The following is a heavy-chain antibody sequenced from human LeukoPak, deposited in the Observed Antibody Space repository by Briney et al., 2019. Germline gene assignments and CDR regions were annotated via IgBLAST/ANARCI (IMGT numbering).Heavy chain of an antibody. Sequence: GGSLRLSCVASGFTFSAYWMAWVRQAPGRGLEWVAHIKPNANEKNYVDPVKGRFTISRDNAKNSVYLQMNSLRAEDTAVYYCARDDYLDYWGQGTLVTVSS. D-gene: IGHD3-16*01. J-gene: IGHJ4*02. V-gene: IGHV3-7*05. CDR1: GFTFSAYW. CDR2: IKPNANEK. CDR3: ARDDYLDY.